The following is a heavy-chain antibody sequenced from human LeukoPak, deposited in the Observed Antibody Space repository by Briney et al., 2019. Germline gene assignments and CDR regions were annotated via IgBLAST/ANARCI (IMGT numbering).Heavy chain of an antibody. J-gene: IGHJ4*02. CDR3: ASTIFGVVTARYY. CDR2: ISSSSSYI. V-gene: IGHV3-21*01. CDR1: GFTFSSYS. D-gene: IGHD3-3*01. Sequence: GGSLRLSCAASGFTFSSYSMNWVRQAPGKGLEWVSSISSSSSYIYYADSVKGRFTISRDNAKNSLYLQMNSLRAEDTAVYYCASTIFGVVTARYYWGQGTLVTVSS.